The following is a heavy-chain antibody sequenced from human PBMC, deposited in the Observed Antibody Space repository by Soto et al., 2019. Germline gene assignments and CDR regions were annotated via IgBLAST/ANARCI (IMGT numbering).Heavy chain of an antibody. Sequence: QVRLQESGPGLVQPSETLSLTCDGVSFGTYYWGWIRQPPGKGLEWLGYIFSSEHFKYNPPLKSRVAISVDPSKTPVSLSLPTVTPADPAICYCAREGGGYRFDPWGQGTLVSVSS. CDR3: AREGGGYRFDP. D-gene: IGHD3-16*02. CDR2: IFSSEHF. V-gene: IGHV4-59*01. CDR1: VSFGTYY. J-gene: IGHJ5*02.